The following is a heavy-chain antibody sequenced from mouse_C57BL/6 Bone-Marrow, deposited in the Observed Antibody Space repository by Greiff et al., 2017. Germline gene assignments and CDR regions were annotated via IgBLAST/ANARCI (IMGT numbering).Heavy chain of an antibody. Sequence: EVQGVESGGGLVKPGGSLKLSCAASGFTFSDYGMHWVRQAPEKGLEWVAYISSGSSTIYYADTVKGRFTISRDNAKNTLCLQMTSLRSEDTAMYYCAMDALVYFDYWGQGTTLTVSS. CDR2: ISSGSSTI. CDR1: GFTFSDYG. V-gene: IGHV5-17*01. J-gene: IGHJ2*01. CDR3: AMDALVYFDY.